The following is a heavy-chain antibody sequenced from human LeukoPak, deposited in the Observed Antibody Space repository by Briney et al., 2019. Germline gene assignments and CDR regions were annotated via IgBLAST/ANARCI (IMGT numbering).Heavy chain of an antibody. CDR3: ARGADSSGWYDLGYFDY. CDR2: IYYSGST. Sequence: SETLSLTCTVSGGSISSYYWGWIRQPPGKGLEWIGSIYYSGSTYYNPSLKSRVTISVDTSKNQFSLKLSSVTAADTAVYYCARGADSSGWYDLGYFDYWGQGTLVTVSS. J-gene: IGHJ4*02. D-gene: IGHD6-19*01. CDR1: GGSISSYY. V-gene: IGHV4-39*07.